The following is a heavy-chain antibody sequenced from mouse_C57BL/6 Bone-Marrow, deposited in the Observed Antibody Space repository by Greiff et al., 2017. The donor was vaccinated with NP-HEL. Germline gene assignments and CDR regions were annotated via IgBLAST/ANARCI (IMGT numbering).Heavy chain of an antibody. V-gene: IGHV1-26*01. CDR2: INPNNGGT. CDR3: ARRVLYYGSSPFAY. Sequence: VQLQQSGPELVKPGASVKISCKASGYTFTDYYMNWVKQSHGKSLEWIGDINPNNGGTSYNQKFKGKATLTVDKSSSTAYMELRSLTSEDSAGYYCARRVLYYGSSPFAYWGQGTLVTVSA. CDR1: GYTFTDYY. D-gene: IGHD1-1*01. J-gene: IGHJ3*01.